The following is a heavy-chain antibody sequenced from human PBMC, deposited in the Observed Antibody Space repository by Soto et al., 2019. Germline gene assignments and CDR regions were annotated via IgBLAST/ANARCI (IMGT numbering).Heavy chain of an antibody. V-gene: IGHV3-23*01. Sequence: GGSLRLSCAASGFTFNNFAMSWVRQAPGKGLEWVSAISGSGGGTYYADSVKGRFTIPRDNSQNTLSLQMNSLRAEDTALYYCAKDRASTGDRPRFDPWGPGTLVTVSS. J-gene: IGHJ5*02. D-gene: IGHD4-4*01. CDR1: GFTFNNFA. CDR3: AKDRASTGDRPRFDP. CDR2: ISGSGGGT.